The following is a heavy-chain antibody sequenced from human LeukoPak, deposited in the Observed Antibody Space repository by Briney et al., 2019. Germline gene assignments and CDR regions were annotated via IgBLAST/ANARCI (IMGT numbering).Heavy chain of an antibody. CDR3: AKDLTNGYYGDAFDI. J-gene: IGHJ3*02. CDR1: GFTFSSYG. Sequence: GRSLRLSCAASGFTFSSYGMHWVRQAPGKGLEWVAVISYDGSNKYYADSVKGRFTISRDNSKNTLYLQMNSLRAEDTAVYYCAKDLTNGYYGDAFDIWGQGTMVTVSS. CDR2: ISYDGSNK. D-gene: IGHD3-3*01. V-gene: IGHV3-30*18.